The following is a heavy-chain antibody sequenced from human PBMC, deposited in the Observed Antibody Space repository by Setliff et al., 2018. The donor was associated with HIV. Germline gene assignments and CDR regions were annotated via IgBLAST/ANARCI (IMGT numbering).Heavy chain of an antibody. CDR3: ATGGYYYYDKTDYYYHMDV. J-gene: IGHJ6*03. Sequence: ASVKVSCKASGGTFSSYAISWVRQAPGQGLEWMGGIIPIYGTTNYAQKFQGRVTITADESTRTAYMELSSLRSEDTAVYYCATGGYYYYDKTDYYYHMDVWGKGTTVTVSS. CDR1: GGTFSSYA. V-gene: IGHV1-69*13. CDR2: IIPIYGTT. D-gene: IGHD3-22*01.